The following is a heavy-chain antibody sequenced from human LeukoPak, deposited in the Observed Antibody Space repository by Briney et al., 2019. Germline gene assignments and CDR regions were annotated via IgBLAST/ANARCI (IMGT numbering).Heavy chain of an antibody. D-gene: IGHD3-9*01. CDR1: GGSISSYY. Sequence: SETLSLTCTVSGGSISSYYWSWIRQPPGKGLEWIGYIYYSGSTNYNPSLKSRVTISVDTSKNQYSLKLSSVTAADTAEYYCARLRIRSVLRYFDWSYNWFDPWGQGTLVTVSS. V-gene: IGHV4-59*01. J-gene: IGHJ5*02. CDR2: IYYSGST. CDR3: ARLRIRSVLRYFDWSYNWFDP.